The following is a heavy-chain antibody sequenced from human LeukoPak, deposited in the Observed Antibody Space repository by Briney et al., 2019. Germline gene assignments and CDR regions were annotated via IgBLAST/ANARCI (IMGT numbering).Heavy chain of an antibody. Sequence: PGGSLRFSGVASGFSFNNYAMNWVRQAPGKGLEWVSAISGSGGSTYYADSVKGRFTISRDNSKNTLYLQMNSLRAEDTAVYYCAKDDIVVVPAANPYFQHWGQGTLVTVSS. CDR1: GFSFNNYA. V-gene: IGHV3-23*01. CDR2: ISGSGGST. CDR3: AKDDIVVVPAANPYFQH. D-gene: IGHD2-2*01. J-gene: IGHJ1*01.